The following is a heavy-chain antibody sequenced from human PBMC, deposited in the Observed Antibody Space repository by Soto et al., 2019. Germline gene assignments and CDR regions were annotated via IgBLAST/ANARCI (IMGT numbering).Heavy chain of an antibody. Sequence: GGSLRLSCAASGFTFSDFYMSWIRQAPGKGLEWVSYISSSGSTIYYADSVKGRFTISRDNAKNSLYLQMNSLRAEDTAVYYYATRYCSGGSCYSAALGYWGQGTLVTVSS. CDR3: ATRYCSGGSCYSAALGY. CDR2: ISSSGSTI. J-gene: IGHJ4*02. CDR1: GFTFSDFY. V-gene: IGHV3-11*01. D-gene: IGHD2-15*01.